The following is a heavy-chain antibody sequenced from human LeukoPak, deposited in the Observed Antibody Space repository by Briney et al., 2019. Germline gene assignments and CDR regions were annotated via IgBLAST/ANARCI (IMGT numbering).Heavy chain of an antibody. CDR2: ITTRGDT. CDR1: GFTFSSYD. Sequence: GGSLPLSCAASGFTFSSYDMHWVRQATGKGLEWVSAITTRGDTYYSGSVKGRFTISRENAKNSLYLQMNSLRAGDTAVYYCARGLYSSGWYVPELDYWGQGTLVAVSS. D-gene: IGHD6-19*01. CDR3: ARGLYSSGWYVPELDY. J-gene: IGHJ4*02. V-gene: IGHV3-13*04.